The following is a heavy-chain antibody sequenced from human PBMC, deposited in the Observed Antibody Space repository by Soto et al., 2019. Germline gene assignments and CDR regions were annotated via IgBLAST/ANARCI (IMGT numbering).Heavy chain of an antibody. J-gene: IGHJ5*02. Sequence: ASVKVSCKASGYTFTSYAMHWVRQAPGQRLEWMGWINAGNGNTKYSQKFQGRVTITRDTSASTAYMELSSLRSEDTAVYYCARDRSLITMVRGVGNWFDPWGQGTLVTVSS. V-gene: IGHV1-3*01. CDR3: ARDRSLITMVRGVGNWFDP. D-gene: IGHD3-10*01. CDR1: GYTFTSYA. CDR2: INAGNGNT.